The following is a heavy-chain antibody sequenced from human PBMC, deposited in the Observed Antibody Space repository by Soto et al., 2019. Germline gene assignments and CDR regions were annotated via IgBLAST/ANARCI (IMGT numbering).Heavy chain of an antibody. J-gene: IGHJ4*02. V-gene: IGHV4-39*01. Sequence: SETLSLTCSVSDDSINSDKYYWGWIRQPPEKGLEWIGSIYYRGNVYYNPSLQTRVTISLDKSKSQFSLKLNSVTAADSAVYFCARLEGLATISYYFDFWGPGALVTVSS. CDR3: ARLEGLATISYYFDF. D-gene: IGHD5-12*01. CDR2: IYYRGNV. CDR1: DDSINSDKYY.